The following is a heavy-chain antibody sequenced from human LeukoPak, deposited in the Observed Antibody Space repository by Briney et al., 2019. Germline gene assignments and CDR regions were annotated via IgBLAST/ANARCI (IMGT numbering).Heavy chain of an antibody. Sequence: GGSLRLSCAASGFTFSSCGFNWVRQAPGKGLEWVSSIGPTGTDRYYADSVRGRFTISRDNAKNSMYLQMDSLRDEDTTVYYCATETIGRHYDYWGQGTLLTVSS. D-gene: IGHD1-14*01. V-gene: IGHV3-21*01. CDR1: GFTFSSCG. J-gene: IGHJ4*02. CDR2: IGPTGTDR. CDR3: ATETIGRHYDY.